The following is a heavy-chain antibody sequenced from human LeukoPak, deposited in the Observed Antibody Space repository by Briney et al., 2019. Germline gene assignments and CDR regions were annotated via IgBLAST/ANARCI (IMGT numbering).Heavy chain of an antibody. CDR2: IKEDGNEK. CDR3: ARDHLVVVPTVTGDYYYYMDV. J-gene: IGHJ6*03. CDR1: GFTFSIYW. D-gene: IGHD2-2*01. V-gene: IGHV3-7*01. Sequence: GGPLRLSCAASGFTFSIYWMSWVRQAPGKGLEWVANIKEDGNEKYYVDSVKGRFTISRDNAKNSLYLQMNSLRAEDMAVYYCARDHLVVVPTVTGDYYYYMDVWGKGTTVTVSS.